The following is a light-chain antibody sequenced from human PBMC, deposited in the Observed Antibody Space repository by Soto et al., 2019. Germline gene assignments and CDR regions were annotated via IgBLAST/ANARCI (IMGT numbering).Light chain of an antibody. Sequence: DIQMTQSPSSLSASVEVSVTNTCRASQGITNYLAWYQQRPGNVPPLLIYAASTLKSGLPSRFSGSGSETEFTLPINSLQPEDVATYYCQKYNSAPITFGQGTRLEI. V-gene: IGKV1-27*01. J-gene: IGKJ5*01. CDR1: QGITNY. CDR2: AAS. CDR3: QKYNSAPIT.